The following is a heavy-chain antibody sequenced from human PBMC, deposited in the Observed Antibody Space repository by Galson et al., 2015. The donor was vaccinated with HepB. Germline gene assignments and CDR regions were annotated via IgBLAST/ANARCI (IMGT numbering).Heavy chain of an antibody. Sequence: QSGAEVKKPGASVKVSCKASGYTFTSYGISWVRQAPGQGLEWMGGIIPIFGTANYAQKFQGRVTITADESTSTAYMELSSLRSEDTAVYYCARDHYSYRSSTSCQTHYYYYGMDVWGQGTTVTVSS. V-gene: IGHV1-69*13. J-gene: IGHJ6*02. CDR3: ARDHYSYRSSTSCQTHYYYYGMDV. D-gene: IGHD2-2*01. CDR2: IIPIFGTA. CDR1: GYTFTSYG.